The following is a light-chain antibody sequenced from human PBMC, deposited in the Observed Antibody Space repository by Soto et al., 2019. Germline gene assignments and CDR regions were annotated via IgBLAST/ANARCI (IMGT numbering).Light chain of an antibody. CDR1: SSDVGGYNY. J-gene: IGLJ1*01. V-gene: IGLV2-8*01. Sequence: QSVLTQPPSASGSPGQSVAISCTGTSSDVGGYNYVSWYQQHPGKAPKLMIYEVNKRPSGVPDRFSGSKSGNTASLTVSGLQAEDEADYYCCSHAGSSTYLFGTGTKLTVL. CDR2: EVN. CDR3: CSHAGSSTYL.